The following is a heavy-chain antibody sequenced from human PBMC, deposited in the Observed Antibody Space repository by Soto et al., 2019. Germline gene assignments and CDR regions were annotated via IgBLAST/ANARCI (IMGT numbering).Heavy chain of an antibody. Sequence: GASVKVSCKASGGTFSSYAISWVRQAPGQGLEWMGGIIPIFGTANYAQKFQGRVTITADESTSTAYMELSSLRSEDTAVYYCAYYGGYCSGGSCYPAGGMDVWGQGTTV. CDR1: GGTFSSYA. CDR3: AYYGGYCSGGSCYPAGGMDV. J-gene: IGHJ6*02. CDR2: IIPIFGTA. V-gene: IGHV1-69*13. D-gene: IGHD2-15*01.